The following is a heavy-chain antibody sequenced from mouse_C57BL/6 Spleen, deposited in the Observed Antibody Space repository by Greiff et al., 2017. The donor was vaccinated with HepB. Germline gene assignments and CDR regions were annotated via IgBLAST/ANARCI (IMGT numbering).Heavy chain of an antibody. D-gene: IGHD6-1*01. CDR2: LSDGGSYT. CDR3: ARVPDFDY. Sequence: EVKVVESGGGLVKPGGSLKLSCAASGFTFSSYAMSWVRQTPEKRLEWVATLSDGGSYTYYPDNVKGRFTISRDNAKNNLYLQMSHLKSEDTAMYYCARVPDFDYWGQGTTLTVSS. V-gene: IGHV5-4*03. CDR1: GFTFSSYA. J-gene: IGHJ2*01.